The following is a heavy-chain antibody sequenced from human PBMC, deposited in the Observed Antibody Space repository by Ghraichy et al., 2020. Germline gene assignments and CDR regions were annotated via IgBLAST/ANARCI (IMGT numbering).Heavy chain of an antibody. CDR3: AGSITMIRYFDL. D-gene: IGHD3-22*01. J-gene: IGHJ2*01. CDR1: GGAIYNSGHY. Sequence: ETLSLTCTVSGGAIYNSGHYWGWIRQSPGKGLEWIGSLFYSGNTYSNPSLKSRVTMSADTSKNQLSLVLSSVTAADTAVYYCAGSITMIRYFDLWGRGTLVTVSS. CDR2: LFYSGNT. V-gene: IGHV4-39*01.